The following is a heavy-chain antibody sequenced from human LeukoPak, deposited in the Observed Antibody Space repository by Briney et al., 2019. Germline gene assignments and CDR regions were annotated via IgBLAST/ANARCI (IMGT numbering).Heavy chain of an antibody. Sequence: ASVKVSCKAPENIFNRYDKNWVRQATGQGLEWMGWTNPNSGNTGYAHKFQGRVTMTRTPSTSTAYMELSSLRSEDTAVYYCAFRYCTGGSCPSPFDYWGQGTLITVSS. CDR2: TNPNSGNT. D-gene: IGHD2-15*01. CDR3: AFRYCTGGSCPSPFDY. V-gene: IGHV1-8*01. J-gene: IGHJ4*02. CDR1: ENIFNRYD.